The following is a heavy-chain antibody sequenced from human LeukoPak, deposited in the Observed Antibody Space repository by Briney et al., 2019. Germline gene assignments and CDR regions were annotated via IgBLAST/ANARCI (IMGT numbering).Heavy chain of an antibody. Sequence: GGSLRLSCAASGFTFSIYAMSWVRQAPGKGLEWVSDISGSGYSTYYADSVKGRFTISRDNSKNTLYLQMNSLRAEDTAVYYCAKDFPDPAMITLTFDYSGQGTLVTVSS. J-gene: IGHJ4*02. CDR1: GFTFSIYA. D-gene: IGHD5-18*01. CDR2: ISGSGYST. CDR3: AKDFPDPAMITLTFDY. V-gene: IGHV3-23*01.